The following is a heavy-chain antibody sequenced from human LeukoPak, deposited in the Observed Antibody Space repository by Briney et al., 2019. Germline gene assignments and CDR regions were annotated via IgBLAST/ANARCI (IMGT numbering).Heavy chain of an antibody. J-gene: IGHJ4*02. V-gene: IGHV4-4*02. Sequence: PSGTLSLTCAVSGASISSPNWWSWVRQPPGKGLEWIGEIYHSGSTNYNPSLKSRVTISVDTSKNQFSLKLSSVTAADTAVYYCARRTRKSDRRQYYFDYWGQGTLVTVSS. CDR3: ARRTRKSDRRQYYFDY. CDR1: GASISSPNW. CDR2: IYHSGST. D-gene: IGHD2-2*01.